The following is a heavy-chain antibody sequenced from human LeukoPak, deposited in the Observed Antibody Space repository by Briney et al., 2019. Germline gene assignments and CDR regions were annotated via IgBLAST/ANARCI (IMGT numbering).Heavy chain of an antibody. V-gene: IGHV3-30*04. J-gene: IGHJ4*02. CDR2: ISYDGSNK. D-gene: IGHD3-22*01. Sequence: PGGSLRLSCAASGFTFSSYAMHWVRQAPGKGLEWVAVISYDGSNKYNADSVKGRFTISRDNSKNTLYLQMDSLRAEDTAVYYCARGNHFYDSSGYYYNYWGQGTLVTVSS. CDR1: GFTFSSYA. CDR3: ARGNHFYDSSGYYYNY.